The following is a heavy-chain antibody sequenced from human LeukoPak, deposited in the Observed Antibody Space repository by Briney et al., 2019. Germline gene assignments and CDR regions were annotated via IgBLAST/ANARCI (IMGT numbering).Heavy chain of an antibody. CDR3: ASLARKPRGYSYGNSGY. CDR2: INHSGST. CDR1: GGSFSGYY. V-gene: IGHV4-34*01. Sequence: SETLSLTCAVYGGSFSGYYWSWIRQPPGKGLEWIGEINHSGSTNYNPSLKSRVTISVDTSENQFSLKLSSVTAADTAVYYCASLARKPRGYSYGNSGYWGQGTLVTVSS. D-gene: IGHD5-18*01. J-gene: IGHJ4*02.